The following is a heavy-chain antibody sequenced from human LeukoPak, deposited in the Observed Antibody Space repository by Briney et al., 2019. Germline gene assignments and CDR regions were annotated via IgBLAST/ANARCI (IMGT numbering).Heavy chain of an antibody. CDR1: GGSISSGSYY. CDR3: ARAYPNSSGYSYDY. Sequence: PSETLSLTCTVSGGSISSGSYYWSWIRQPAGKGLEWIGRIYTSGSTNYSPSLKSRVTISVDTSKNQFSLKLSSVTAADTAVYYCARAYPNSSGYSYDYWGQGTLVTVSS. D-gene: IGHD3-22*01. CDR2: IYTSGST. J-gene: IGHJ4*02. V-gene: IGHV4-61*02.